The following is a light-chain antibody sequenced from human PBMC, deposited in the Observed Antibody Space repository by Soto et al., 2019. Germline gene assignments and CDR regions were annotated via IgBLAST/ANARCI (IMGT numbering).Light chain of an antibody. CDR2: GAS. J-gene: IGKJ3*01. CDR3: QQYRSAPPEFT. Sequence: EIVLTQSPGTLSLSPGERATLSCRASQSVSSSYLAWYQQRPGQAPRLLIFGASYTATGIPDRFSGSGSGTDFTLTISRLEPEDFAVYYCQQYRSAPPEFTFGPGTNVDSK. CDR1: QSVSSSY. V-gene: IGKV3-20*01.